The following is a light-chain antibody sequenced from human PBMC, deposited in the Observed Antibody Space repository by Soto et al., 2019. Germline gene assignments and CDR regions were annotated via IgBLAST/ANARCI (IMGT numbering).Light chain of an antibody. CDR3: QQYDHLPIT. V-gene: IGKV1-33*01. Sequence: DIQMTQSPSSLSASVGDRVTITCQASQDLSNYLNWYQQKPGKAPKLLIYDASNLETGVPSRFSGTGSGTDFTFTISTLQPEDIGTYYCQQYDHLPITFGQGTRLEIK. CDR1: QDLSNY. J-gene: IGKJ5*01. CDR2: DAS.